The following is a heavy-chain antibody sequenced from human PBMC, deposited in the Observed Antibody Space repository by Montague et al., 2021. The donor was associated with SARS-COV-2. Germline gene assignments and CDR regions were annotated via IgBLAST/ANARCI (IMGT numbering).Heavy chain of an antibody. J-gene: IGHJ4*02. CDR2: ISSSSSYI. V-gene: IGHV3-21*01. CDR1: GFTFSSYS. CDR3: ARELTTVTTSYYDY. Sequence: SLRLSCAASGFTFSSYSINWVRQAPGKGLEWVSSISSSSSYIYYADSVKGRFTISRDNAKNSLYLQMNSLRAEDTAVYYCARELTTVTTSYYDYWGQGTLVTVSS. D-gene: IGHD4-17*01.